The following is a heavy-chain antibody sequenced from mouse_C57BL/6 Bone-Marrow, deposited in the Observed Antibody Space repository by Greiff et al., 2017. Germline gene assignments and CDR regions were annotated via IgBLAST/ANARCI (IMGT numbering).Heavy chain of an antibody. CDR1: GFNIKDDY. CDR2: IDPENGDT. Sequence: EVMLVESGAELVRPGASVKLSCTASGFNIKDDYMHWVKPRPEQGLEWIGWIDPENGDTEYASKFQGKATITADTSSNTAYLQLSSLTSEDTAVYYCTTTYYYGSSSWYFDVWGTGTTVTVSS. V-gene: IGHV14-4*01. J-gene: IGHJ1*03. CDR3: TTTYYYGSSSWYFDV. D-gene: IGHD1-1*01.